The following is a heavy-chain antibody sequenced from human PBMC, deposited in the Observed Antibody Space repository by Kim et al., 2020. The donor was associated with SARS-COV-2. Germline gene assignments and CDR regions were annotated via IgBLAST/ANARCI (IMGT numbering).Heavy chain of an antibody. CDR3: ARDGYSYGNSYGMDV. Sequence: SVKVSCKASGGTFSSYTISWVRQAPGQGLEWMGRIIPILGIANYAQKFQGRVTITADKSTSTAYMELSSLRSEDTAVYYCARDGYSYGNSYGMDVWGQGTTVTVSS. V-gene: IGHV1-69*04. CDR2: IIPILGIA. D-gene: IGHD5-18*01. J-gene: IGHJ6*02. CDR1: GGTFSSYT.